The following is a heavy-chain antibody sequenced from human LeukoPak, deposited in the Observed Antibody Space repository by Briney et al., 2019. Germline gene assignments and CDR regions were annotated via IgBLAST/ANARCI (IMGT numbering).Heavy chain of an antibody. Sequence: GGSLRLSRATSGFVFSDYGIHWVRQAPGKGLEWVAFIRYDGSDPNYPDSVKGRFTISRDSSKNMVQLQMNSLRVEDTAVYYCAQDRFCSSDSCSFGTTWFDPWGQGTLVTVSS. J-gene: IGHJ5*02. CDR2: IRYDGSDP. D-gene: IGHD2-2*01. V-gene: IGHV3-30*02. CDR3: AQDRFCSSDSCSFGTTWFDP. CDR1: GFVFSDYG.